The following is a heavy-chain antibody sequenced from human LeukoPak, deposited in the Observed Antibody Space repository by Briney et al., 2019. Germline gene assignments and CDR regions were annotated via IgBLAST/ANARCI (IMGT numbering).Heavy chain of an antibody. CDR1: GGTFSSYA. J-gene: IGHJ4*02. Sequence: ASVKVSCKASGGTFSSYAISWVRQAPGQGLEWMGWINPNSGGTNYAQKFQGRVTMTRDTSISTAYMELSRLRSDDTAVYYCASLGYSSGWSYYFDYWGQGTLVTVSS. V-gene: IGHV1-2*02. CDR3: ASLGYSSGWSYYFDY. D-gene: IGHD6-19*01. CDR2: INPNSGGT.